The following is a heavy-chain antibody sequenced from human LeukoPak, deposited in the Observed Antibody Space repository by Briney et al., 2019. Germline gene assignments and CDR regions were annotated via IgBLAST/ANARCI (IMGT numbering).Heavy chain of an antibody. Sequence: GGSLRLSCAASGFTFSNYAIHWVRQAPGKGLEWVAVISYDGSNKYYADSVKGRFTISRDNSKNTLYLQMNSLRADDTALYYCAKNEVWWLPDSWGQGTLVTVSS. J-gene: IGHJ4*02. CDR3: AKNEVWWLPDS. CDR2: ISYDGSNK. CDR1: GFTFSNYA. V-gene: IGHV3-30*04. D-gene: IGHD5-12*01.